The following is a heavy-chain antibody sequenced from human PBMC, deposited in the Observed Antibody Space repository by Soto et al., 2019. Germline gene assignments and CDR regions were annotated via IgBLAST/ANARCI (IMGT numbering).Heavy chain of an antibody. CDR2: INPNSGAT. J-gene: IGHJ4*02. D-gene: IGHD4-4*01. V-gene: IGHV1-2*02. Sequence: ASVKVSCTPSGYTFTGYYIHWVRQAPLQGLELMGLINPNSGATNYALKFQGRVTMTRDTSISAAYMELNSLTSDDTALYYCARSRLTDYSIDYWGQGTLVTVSS. CDR1: GYTFTGYY. CDR3: ARSRLTDYSIDY.